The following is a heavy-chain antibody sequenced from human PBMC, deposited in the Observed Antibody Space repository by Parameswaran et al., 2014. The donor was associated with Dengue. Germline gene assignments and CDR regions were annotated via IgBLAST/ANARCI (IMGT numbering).Heavy chain of an antibody. CDR2: INPNSGGT. V-gene: IGHV1-2*02. D-gene: IGHD6-19*01. CDR3: AGPGAVAFSPGGWFDP. Sequence: WVRQAPGQGLEWMGWINPNSGGTNYAQKFQGRVTMTRDTSISTAYMELSRLRSDDTAVYYCAGPGAVAFSPGGWFDPWGQGTLVTVSS. J-gene: IGHJ5*02.